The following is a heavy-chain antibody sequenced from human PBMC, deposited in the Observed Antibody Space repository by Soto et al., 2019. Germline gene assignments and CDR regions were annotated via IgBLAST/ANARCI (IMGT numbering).Heavy chain of an antibody. J-gene: IGHJ3*02. D-gene: IGHD3-9*01. CDR2: IKQDGSEK. CDR1: GFTFSSYW. V-gene: IGHV3-7*01. CDR3: ARVKRYYDILTGYYDDAFDI. Sequence: EVQLVESGGGLVQPGGSLRLSCAASGFTFSSYWMSWVRQAPGKGLEWVANIKQDGSEKYYVDSVKGRFTIPRDNAKNSLYLQMNSLRAEDTAVYYCARVKRYYDILTGYYDDAFDIWGQGTMVTVSS.